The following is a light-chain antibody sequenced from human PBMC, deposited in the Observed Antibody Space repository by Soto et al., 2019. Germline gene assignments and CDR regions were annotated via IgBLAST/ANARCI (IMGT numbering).Light chain of an antibody. CDR3: SSYAGSSSYV. Sequence: QSALTQPASVSGSPGQSITISCTGTSSDIGNYKLVSWFQQHPGKAPRLIIFAVTERPAGISVRFSGSKSGNTASLTISGLQAEDEADYYCSSYAGSSSYVFGPGTKVTVL. J-gene: IGLJ1*01. CDR2: AVT. CDR1: SSDIGNYKL. V-gene: IGLV2-23*02.